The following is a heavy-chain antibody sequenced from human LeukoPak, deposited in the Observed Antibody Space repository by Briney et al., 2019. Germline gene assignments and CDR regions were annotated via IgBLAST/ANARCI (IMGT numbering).Heavy chain of an antibody. CDR1: GGSISSGGYY. CDR2: IYYSGST. CDR3: ASRRANYYYYGMDV. J-gene: IGHJ6*04. Sequence: PSQTLSLTCTVSGGSISSGGYYWSWIRQHPGKGLEWIGYIYYSGSTYYNPSLKSRVTISVDTSKNQFSLKLSSVTAADTAVYYCASRRANYYYYGMDVWGKGTTVTVSS. D-gene: IGHD5-24*01. V-gene: IGHV4-31*03.